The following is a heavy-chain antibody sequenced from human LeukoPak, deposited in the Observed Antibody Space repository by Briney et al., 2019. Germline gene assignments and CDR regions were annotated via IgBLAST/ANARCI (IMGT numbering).Heavy chain of an antibody. D-gene: IGHD3-3*01. CDR1: GFTFTSSA. CDR3: AAAAGDFWSGYSFDY. V-gene: IGHV1-58*01. Sequence: GTSVKVSCKASGFTFTSSAVQWVRQARGQRLEWIGWIVVGSGNTNYAQKFQERVTITRDMSTSTAYMELSSLRSEDTAVYYCAAAAGDFWSGYSFDYWGQGTLVTVSS. J-gene: IGHJ4*02. CDR2: IVVGSGNT.